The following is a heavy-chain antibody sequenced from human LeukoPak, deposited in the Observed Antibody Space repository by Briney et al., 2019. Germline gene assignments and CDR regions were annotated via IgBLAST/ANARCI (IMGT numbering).Heavy chain of an antibody. V-gene: IGHV1-18*01. J-gene: IGHJ4*02. Sequence: ASVKVSCKASGYTFSSSAISWVRQAPGQGLECMGWISVYTGNPEYAQKFQGRVIMTTDTSTSTAYMELRSPRFDDTAVYYCARDQYDSVWGSHRPYFDFWGQGTLVTVSS. CDR2: ISVYTGNP. D-gene: IGHD3-16*02. CDR3: ARDQYDSVWGSHRPYFDF. CDR1: GYTFSSSA.